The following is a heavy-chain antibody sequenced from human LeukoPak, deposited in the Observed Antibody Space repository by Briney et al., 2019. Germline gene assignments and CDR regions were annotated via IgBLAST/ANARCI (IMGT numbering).Heavy chain of an antibody. Sequence: GASVKVSCKASGYTFTDYYMHWVRQAPGQELEWMGWINPNSGGTNYAQKFQGRVTMTRDTSISTAYMELIRLRSDDTAVYYCAREGDGYDSSGYWFDYWGQGTLVTVSS. D-gene: IGHD3-22*01. J-gene: IGHJ4*02. V-gene: IGHV1-2*02. CDR2: INPNSGGT. CDR3: AREGDGYDSSGYWFDY. CDR1: GYTFTDYY.